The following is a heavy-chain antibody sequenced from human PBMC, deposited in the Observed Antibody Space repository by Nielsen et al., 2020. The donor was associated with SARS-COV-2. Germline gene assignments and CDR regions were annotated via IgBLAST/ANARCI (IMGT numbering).Heavy chain of an antibody. CDR2: INTNTGNP. V-gene: IGHV7-4-1*02. D-gene: IGHD3-3*01. J-gene: IGHJ6*02. Sequence: ASVKVSCKASGYTFTSYAMNWVRQAPGQGLEWMGWINTNTGNPTYAQGFTGRFVFSLDASVSTAYLQISSLKAEDTAVYYCARWRYYDFWSGQPGGMDVWGQGTTVTVSS. CDR3: ARWRYYDFWSGQPGGMDV. CDR1: GYTFTSYA.